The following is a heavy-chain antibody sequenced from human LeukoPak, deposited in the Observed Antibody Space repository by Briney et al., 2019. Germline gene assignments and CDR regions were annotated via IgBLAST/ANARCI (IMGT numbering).Heavy chain of an antibody. V-gene: IGHV4-34*01. Sequence: SETLSLTCAVYGGSFSGYYWSWIRQPPGKGLEWIGEINHSGSTNYNPSLKSRVTISVDTSKNQFSLKLSSVTAADTAVYYCARRAGTGYFDYWGQGTLVTVSS. CDR1: GGSFSGYY. CDR3: ARRAGTGYFDY. CDR2: INHSGST. J-gene: IGHJ4*02. D-gene: IGHD3-10*01.